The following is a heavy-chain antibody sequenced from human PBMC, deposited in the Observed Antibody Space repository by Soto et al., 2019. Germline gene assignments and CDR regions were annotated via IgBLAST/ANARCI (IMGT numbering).Heavy chain of an antibody. D-gene: IGHD1-7*01. CDR3: ASTSRTYYGMDV. V-gene: IGHV4-34*01. Sequence: SETLSLTCAVYGGSFSGYYWSWIRQPPGKGLEWIGEINHSGSTNYNPSLKSRVTISVDTSKNQFSLKLSSVTAADTAVYYCASTSRTYYGMDVWGQGTAVTVSS. CDR1: GGSFSGYY. CDR2: INHSGST. J-gene: IGHJ6*02.